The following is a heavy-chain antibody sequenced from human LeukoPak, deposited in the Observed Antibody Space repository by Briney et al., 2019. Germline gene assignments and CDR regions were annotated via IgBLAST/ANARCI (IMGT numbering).Heavy chain of an antibody. V-gene: IGHV3-74*01. CDR3: ALPYSEFSADRNRFDY. CDR1: GFTFSSFW. D-gene: IGHD1-26*01. J-gene: IGHJ4*02. CDR2: INSDGSST. Sequence: GGSLRLSCAASGFTFSSFWMHWVRQGPGKGLVWVSRINSDGSSTNYGDSVKGRFTISRDNAKNTLYLEMNRLTAEDTAVYYCALPYSEFSADRNRFDYWGQGTLVTVSS.